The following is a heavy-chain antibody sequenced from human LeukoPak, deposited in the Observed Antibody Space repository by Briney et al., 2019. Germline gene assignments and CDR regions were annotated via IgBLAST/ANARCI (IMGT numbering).Heavy chain of an antibody. Sequence: GGSLRLSCAASGFTFSSYWMSWVRQAPGKGLEWVANIKQDGSEKYYVDSVKGRFTISRDNAKNSLYLQMNSPRAEDTAVYYCARPLRDGYNFDAFDIWGQGTMVTVSS. J-gene: IGHJ3*02. CDR3: ARPLRDGYNFDAFDI. V-gene: IGHV3-7*05. CDR2: IKQDGSEK. D-gene: IGHD5-24*01. CDR1: GFTFSSYW.